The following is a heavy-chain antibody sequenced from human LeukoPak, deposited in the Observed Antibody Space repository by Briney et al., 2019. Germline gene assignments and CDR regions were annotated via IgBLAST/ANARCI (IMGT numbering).Heavy chain of an antibody. CDR1: GYTFTSYG. CDR3: ARPLTAGYYSSGWYPDY. J-gene: IGHJ4*02. Sequence: ASVKVSCKASGYTFTSYGISWVRQAPGQGLEWMGWISAYNGNTNYAQKLQGRVTMTTDTSTSTAYMELRSLRSDDTAVYYCARPLTAGYYSSGWYPDYWGQGTLVTVSS. V-gene: IGHV1-18*01. D-gene: IGHD6-19*01. CDR2: ISAYNGNT.